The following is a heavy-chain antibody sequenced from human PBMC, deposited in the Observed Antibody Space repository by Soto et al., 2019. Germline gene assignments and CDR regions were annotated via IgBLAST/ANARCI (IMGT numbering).Heavy chain of an antibody. CDR3: AHKKSGELLYRD. CDR2: IYWDDDK. D-gene: IGHD3-10*01. J-gene: IGHJ4*02. CDR1: GFSLSTSGEG. Sequence: QITSKESGPTLVKPTQTLTLTCTFSGFSLSTSGEGVGWIRQPPGKALEWLALIYWDDDKRYSPSLKSRLTITKDTSKNQVVLIMTNMDPVDTATYYCAHKKSGELLYRDWGQGTLVTVSS. V-gene: IGHV2-5*02.